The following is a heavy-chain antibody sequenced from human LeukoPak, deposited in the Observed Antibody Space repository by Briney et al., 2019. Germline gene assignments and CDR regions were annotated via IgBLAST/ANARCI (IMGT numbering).Heavy chain of an antibody. Sequence: ASVKVSCKASGYTFTGYYMHWVRQAPGQGLEWVGWINPNSGGTNYAQKFQGRVTMTRDTSISTAYMELSKLRSDDTAVYYCARGNLLRSAPIYFDYWGQGTLVTVSS. CDR3: ARGNLLRSAPIYFDY. V-gene: IGHV1-2*02. D-gene: IGHD3-9*01. CDR1: GYTFTGYY. CDR2: INPNSGGT. J-gene: IGHJ4*02.